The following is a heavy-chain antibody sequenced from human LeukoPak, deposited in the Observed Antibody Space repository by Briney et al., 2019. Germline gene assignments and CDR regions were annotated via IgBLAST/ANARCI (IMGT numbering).Heavy chain of an antibody. CDR2: INPKSGGT. Sequence: ASVTVSCKASGYSFTGYYMHWVRQAPGQGLEWMGWINPKSGGTNYAQKFQGRVIMTRDTSISTAYMELSRLRSDDTAMYYCARDEDGMDVWGQGTTVTVSS. CDR3: ARDEDGMDV. V-gene: IGHV1-2*02. J-gene: IGHJ6*02. CDR1: GYSFTGYY.